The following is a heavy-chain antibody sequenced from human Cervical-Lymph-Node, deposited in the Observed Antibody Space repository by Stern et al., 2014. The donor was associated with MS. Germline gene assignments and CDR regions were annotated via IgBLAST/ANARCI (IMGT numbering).Heavy chain of an antibody. D-gene: IGHD3-9*01. CDR3: VRTDICDDWGAFDY. J-gene: IGHJ4*02. CDR2: IRNRVNTYAT. V-gene: IGHV3-72*01. CDR1: GFTFSEHY. Sequence: VQLVQSGGGLVQPGGSLRLSCAASGFTFSEHYMDWVRQAPGKGLAWVGRIRNRVNTYATEYAASVKGRFTISRDESKNSVFLQMNSLKIEDTAVYYCVRTDICDDWGAFDYWGQGTLVTVSS.